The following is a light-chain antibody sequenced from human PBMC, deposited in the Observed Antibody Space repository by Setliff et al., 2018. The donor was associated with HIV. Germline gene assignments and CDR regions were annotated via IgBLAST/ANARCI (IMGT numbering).Light chain of an antibody. Sequence: QSALAQPASVSGSPGQSITISCTGSSSDVGNTLSVSWYQQNVGEVPKLLIYEVDRRPSGISHRFSGSKSGNTASLTISGLQAEDEADYYCCSYGSGDIWVFGGGTKVTVL. CDR3: CSYGSGDIWV. V-gene: IGLV2-23*02. CDR2: EVD. J-gene: IGLJ2*01. CDR1: SSDVGNTLS.